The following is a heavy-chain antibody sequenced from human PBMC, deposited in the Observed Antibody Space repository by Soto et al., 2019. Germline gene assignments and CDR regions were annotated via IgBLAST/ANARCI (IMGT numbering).Heavy chain of an antibody. D-gene: IGHD3-10*01. CDR3: ARQGAITMVRGVIVNDAFDI. CDR2: IYPGDSDT. V-gene: IGHV5-51*01. Sequence: GESLKISCKGSGYSFTSYWIGWVRQMPGKGLEWMGIIYPGDSDTRYSPSFQGQVTISADKSISTAHLQWSSLKASDTAMYYCARQGAITMVRGVIVNDAFDIWGQGTMVTVS. CDR1: GYSFTSYW. J-gene: IGHJ3*02.